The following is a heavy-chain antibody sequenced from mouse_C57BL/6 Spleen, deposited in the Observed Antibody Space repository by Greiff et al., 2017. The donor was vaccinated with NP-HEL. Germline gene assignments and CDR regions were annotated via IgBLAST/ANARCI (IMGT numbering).Heavy chain of an antibody. Sequence: EVKLVESGGGLVKPGGSLKLSCAASGFTFSSYAMSWVRQTPEKRLEWVATISDGGSYTYYPDNVKGRFTISRDNAKNNLYLQMSHLKSEDTAMYYCARGYPWFAYWGQGTLVTVSA. V-gene: IGHV5-4*03. CDR2: ISDGGSYT. CDR3: ARGYPWFAY. J-gene: IGHJ3*01. CDR1: GFTFSSYA. D-gene: IGHD2-2*01.